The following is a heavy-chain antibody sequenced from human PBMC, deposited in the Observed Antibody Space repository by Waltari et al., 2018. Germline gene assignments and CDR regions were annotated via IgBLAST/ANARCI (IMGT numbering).Heavy chain of an antibody. CDR2: IRYDGTKK. CDR3: AKDKTAAMLYGDYLDS. J-gene: IGHJ4*02. CDR1: GFTLRNFG. V-gene: IGHV3-30*02. D-gene: IGHD2-8*01. Sequence: QVQLVESGGGVVQPGGSLSLSCAASGFTLRNFGMQWVRQAPGKGLEWVAFIRYDGTKKYYAESVKGRFTISRDNSKSTLSLQMSSLKTEDTAVYYCAKDKTAAMLYGDYLDSWGQGTLVTVSS.